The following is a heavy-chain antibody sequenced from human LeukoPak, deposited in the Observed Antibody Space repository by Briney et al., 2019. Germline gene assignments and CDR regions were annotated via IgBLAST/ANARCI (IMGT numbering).Heavy chain of an antibody. V-gene: IGHV4-38-2*02. J-gene: IGHJ4*02. Sequence: SETLSLTCTVSGYSMSSGYYWGWIRQPPGKGLEWIGSIYHSGSTYYNPSLKSRVTISVDTSKNQFSLKLSSVTAADTAVYYCARGIGFVFDYWGQGTLVTVSS. CDR1: GYSMSSGYY. D-gene: IGHD3-10*01. CDR3: ARGIGFVFDY. CDR2: IYHSGST.